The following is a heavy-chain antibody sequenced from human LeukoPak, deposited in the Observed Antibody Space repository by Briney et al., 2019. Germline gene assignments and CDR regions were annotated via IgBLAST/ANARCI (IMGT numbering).Heavy chain of an antibody. CDR2: ISSSGNTI. Sequence: GGSLRLSCAASGFRVSSHYMSWVRQAPGKGLEWVSYISSSGNTINYADSVKGRFTISRDNAKNSLYLQMNSLRAEDTAVYYCARNPPDRYSSSWNYMDVWGKGTTVTVSS. CDR3: ARNPPDRYSSSWNYMDV. D-gene: IGHD6-13*01. J-gene: IGHJ6*03. V-gene: IGHV3-11*01. CDR1: GFRVSSHY.